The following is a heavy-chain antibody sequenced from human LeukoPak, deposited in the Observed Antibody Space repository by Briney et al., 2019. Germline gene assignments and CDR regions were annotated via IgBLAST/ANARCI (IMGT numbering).Heavy chain of an antibody. J-gene: IGHJ4*02. CDR1: GGSISSYY. CDR3: ARRVDLNYPSDY. V-gene: IGHV4-59*01. D-gene: IGHD4-11*01. Sequence: PSETLSLTCTVSGGSISSYYWSWIRQPPGKGLEWIGYIYYSGSTNYNPPLKSRVTISVHTSKDQFSLKLSSVTAADTAVYYCARRVDLNYPSDYWGQGTLVTVSS. CDR2: IYYSGST.